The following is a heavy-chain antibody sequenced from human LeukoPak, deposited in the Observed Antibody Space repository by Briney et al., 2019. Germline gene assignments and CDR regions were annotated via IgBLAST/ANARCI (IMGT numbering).Heavy chain of an antibody. CDR3: ARESPMVRGVMDV. Sequence: SGGSLRLSCAASGFTVRSKDMSWVRQAPGKGLEWVSVIYSGGNTYYADSVKGRFTISRDNSKNTLYLQMDSLRAEDTAVYYCARESPMVRGVMDVWGQGTTVTVSS. CDR2: IYSGGNT. CDR1: GFTVRSKD. J-gene: IGHJ6*02. V-gene: IGHV3-66*01. D-gene: IGHD3-10*01.